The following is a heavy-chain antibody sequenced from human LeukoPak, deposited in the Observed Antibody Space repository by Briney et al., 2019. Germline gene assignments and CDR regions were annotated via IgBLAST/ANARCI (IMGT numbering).Heavy chain of an antibody. Sequence: PGGSLKLSCAASGFTSSSYAMHWVRQAPGKGLEWVAVISYDGSNIYYVDSVKGRFTISRDNSKNTLYLQMNSLRAEDTAVYYCARDRYCSSTSCYMGYYYYGMDVWGQGTTVTVSS. J-gene: IGHJ6*02. D-gene: IGHD2-2*02. V-gene: IGHV3-30*03. CDR2: ISYDGSNI. CDR1: GFTSSSYA. CDR3: ARDRYCSSTSCYMGYYYYGMDV.